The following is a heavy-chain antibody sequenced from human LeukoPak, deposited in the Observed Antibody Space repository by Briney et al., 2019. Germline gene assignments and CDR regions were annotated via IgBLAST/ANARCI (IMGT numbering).Heavy chain of an antibody. CDR2: IYYSGST. J-gene: IGHJ4*02. CDR1: GDSISSGSHY. D-gene: IGHD5-12*01. Sequence: SETLSLTCTVSGDSISSGSHYWGWIRQSPGKGLEWIANIYYSGSTYYNPSLKSRVTISVDTSKNQFSLKVNSVTAADTAVYYCARSRNMATKTTWDYWGQGRLVTVSS. CDR3: ARSRNMATKTTWDY. V-gene: IGHV4-39*01.